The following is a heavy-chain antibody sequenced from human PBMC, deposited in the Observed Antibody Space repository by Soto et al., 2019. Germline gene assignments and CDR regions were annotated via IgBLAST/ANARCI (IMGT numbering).Heavy chain of an antibody. CDR1: GYTLTELS. D-gene: IGHD3-10*01. V-gene: IGHV1-24*01. CDR2: FDPEDGET. J-gene: IGHJ5*02. Sequence: QVQLVQSGAEVKKPGASVKVSCKVSGYTLTELSMHWVRQAPGKGLEWMGGFDPEDGETIYAQKFQGRVTMTEDTSTDTAYMELSSLRSEDTAVYYCATDPLLWCGELGSEFSFDLWGQGTLVTVSS. CDR3: ATDPLLWCGELGSEFSFDL.